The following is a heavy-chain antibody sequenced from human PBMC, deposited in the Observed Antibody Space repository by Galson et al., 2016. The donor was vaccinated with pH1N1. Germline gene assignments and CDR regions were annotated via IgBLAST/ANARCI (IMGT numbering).Heavy chain of an antibody. CDR2: IKEDGSER. CDR3: ARGWGSPGS. D-gene: IGHD7-27*01. J-gene: IGHJ5*02. CDR1: GFTFSSHW. Sequence: SLRLSCAASGFTFSSHWMHWVRQTPGQGLEWVANIKEDGSERYYVDSVKGRFTISRDNAKNSLYLQMNSLRVEDTAVYFYARGWGSPGSWGQGTLVTVSS. V-gene: IGHV3-7*01.